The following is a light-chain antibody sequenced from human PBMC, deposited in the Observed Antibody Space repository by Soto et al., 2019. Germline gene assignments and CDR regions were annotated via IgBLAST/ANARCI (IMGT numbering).Light chain of an antibody. CDR1: QSISIY. V-gene: IGKV1-5*01. J-gene: IGKJ1*01. Sequence: DIQVTQSASSLSASIGDRFTITCRTSQSISIYLNWYQQKPGKAPKLLIYDASSLESGVPSRFSGSGSGTEFTLTISSLQPDDFATYYCQQYNSGAFGQGTKVDIK. CDR3: QQYNSGA. CDR2: DAS.